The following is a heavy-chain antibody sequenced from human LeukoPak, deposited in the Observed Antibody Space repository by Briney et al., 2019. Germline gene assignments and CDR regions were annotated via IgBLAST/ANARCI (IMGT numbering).Heavy chain of an antibody. D-gene: IGHD3-16*01. V-gene: IGHV3-33*01. CDR3: ARDDALGDNALDI. CDR2: ILNDGSQE. CDR1: GFTFSSYG. Sequence: HPGGSLRLSCAASGFTFSSYGMHWFRQPPGKGLEWVAVILNDGSQEKYADSVKGRFTISRDNPKNTLFLQMNSLRAEDTAVYYCARDDALGDNALDIWGQGTMVTVSS. J-gene: IGHJ3*02.